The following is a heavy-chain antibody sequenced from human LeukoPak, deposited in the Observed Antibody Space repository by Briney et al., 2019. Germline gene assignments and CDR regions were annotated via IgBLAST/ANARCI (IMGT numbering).Heavy chain of an antibody. CDR3: ARDKRGDGYGDFDY. CDR1: GGSISSYY. J-gene: IGHJ4*02. D-gene: IGHD5-24*01. CDR2: IYYSGST. Sequence: PSETLSLTCTVSGGSISSYYWSWIRQPPGKRLEWIGYIYYSGSTNYNPSLRSRVTMSVDTSKNQFSLRLSSVTAADTAVYYCARDKRGDGYGDFDYWGQGTLVTVSS. V-gene: IGHV4-59*01.